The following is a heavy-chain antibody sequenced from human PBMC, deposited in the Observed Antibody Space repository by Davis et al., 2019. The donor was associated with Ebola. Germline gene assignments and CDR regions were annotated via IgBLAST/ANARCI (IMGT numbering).Heavy chain of an antibody. J-gene: IGHJ4*02. CDR2: IWYDGSNK. CDR1: GFNFRSYG. D-gene: IGHD3-22*01. V-gene: IGHV3-33*01. Sequence: GESLKISCAASGFNFRSYGMHWVRQAPGKGLEWVAVIWYDGSNKYYTDSVKGRFTISRDNSKNTLYLQMNSLRAEDTAVYYCARDRATIVVAYYFDYWGQGTLVTVSS. CDR3: ARDRATIVVAYYFDY.